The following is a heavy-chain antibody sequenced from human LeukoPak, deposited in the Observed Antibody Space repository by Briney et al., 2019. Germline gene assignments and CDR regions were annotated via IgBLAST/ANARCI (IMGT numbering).Heavy chain of an antibody. Sequence: SGGSLRLSCAASGFTFSSYAMSWVRQAPGRGLDWVSAFSGNGGGTYYADSVKGRFTISRDNSKNTLYLQMNSLRAEDTAVYYCARDGVANVDIVAPPEDAFDIWGQGTMVTVSS. CDR2: FSGNGGGT. J-gene: IGHJ3*02. V-gene: IGHV3-23*01. CDR1: GFTFSSYA. D-gene: IGHD5-12*01. CDR3: ARDGVANVDIVAPPEDAFDI.